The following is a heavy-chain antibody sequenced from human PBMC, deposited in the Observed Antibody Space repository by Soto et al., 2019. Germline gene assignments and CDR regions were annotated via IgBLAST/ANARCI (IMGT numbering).Heavy chain of an antibody. CDR1: GDSISGYY. V-gene: IGHV4-59*01. CDR3: AKYRRADAEGYTFDY. Sequence: SETLSLTCTVSGDSISGYYWSWIRQPPGKGLQWIGYIYYSGNTNYNPSLRGRVTMSVDTSKNQFSLQVSSVTAADTAVYFCAKYRRADAEGYTFDYWGQGALVTVSS. CDR2: IYYSGNT. D-gene: IGHD2-15*01. J-gene: IGHJ4*02.